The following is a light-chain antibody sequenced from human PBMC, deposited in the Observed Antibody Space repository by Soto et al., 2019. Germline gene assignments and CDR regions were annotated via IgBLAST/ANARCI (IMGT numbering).Light chain of an antibody. Sequence: ETVLTQSPATLSLSPGDRATLSCRASQNVRRYLAWYQQKAGQAPRLLIFDASTRATGIPARFSGGGSGTAFSLTTSSLEPDDFAVYYCQQRSDWSPFTFGGGTKVEI. CDR2: DAS. CDR1: QNVRRY. J-gene: IGKJ4*01. CDR3: QQRSDWSPFT. V-gene: IGKV3-11*01.